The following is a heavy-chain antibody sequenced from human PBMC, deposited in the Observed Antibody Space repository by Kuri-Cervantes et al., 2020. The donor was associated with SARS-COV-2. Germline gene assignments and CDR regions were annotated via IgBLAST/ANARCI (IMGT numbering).Heavy chain of an antibody. CDR3: ARAAPDIVVVPAAKYFDY. D-gene: IGHD2-2*01. V-gene: IGHV4-34*01. J-gene: IGHJ4*02. Sequence: GSLRLSCAVYGGSFSGYYWSWIRQPPGKGLEWIGEINHSGSTNYNPSLKSRVTISVDTSKNQFSLKLSSVTAADTAVYCCARAAPDIVVVPAAKYFDYWGQGTLVTVSS. CDR2: INHSGST. CDR1: GGSFSGYY.